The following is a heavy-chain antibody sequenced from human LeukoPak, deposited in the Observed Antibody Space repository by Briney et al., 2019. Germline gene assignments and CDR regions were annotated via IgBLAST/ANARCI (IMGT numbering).Heavy chain of an antibody. CDR1: GGSISSSSYY. V-gene: IGHV4-39*07. D-gene: IGHD4-17*01. CDR2: IYYSGST. CDR3: AREPTSRLRWFDP. Sequence: PSETLSLTCTVSGGSISSSSYYWGWIRQPPGKGLEWIGSIYYSGSTYYNPSLKSRVTISVDTSKNQFSLKLSSVTAADTAVYYCAREPTSRLRWFDPWGQGTLVTVSS. J-gene: IGHJ5*02.